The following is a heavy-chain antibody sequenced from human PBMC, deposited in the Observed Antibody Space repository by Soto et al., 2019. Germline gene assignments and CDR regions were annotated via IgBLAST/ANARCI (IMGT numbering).Heavy chain of an antibody. Sequence: QVQLVQSGAEVKKPGASVKVSCKASGYTFTSYYMHWVRQAPGQGLEWMGIINPSGGSTSYAQKLQGRVTMTRDTSTSTVYMELSSLRSEDTAVYYCARGIHIVVVVDANRGAFDIWGQGTMVTVSS. CDR1: GYTFTSYY. V-gene: IGHV1-46*03. CDR2: INPSGGST. D-gene: IGHD2-15*01. CDR3: ARGIHIVVVVDANRGAFDI. J-gene: IGHJ3*02.